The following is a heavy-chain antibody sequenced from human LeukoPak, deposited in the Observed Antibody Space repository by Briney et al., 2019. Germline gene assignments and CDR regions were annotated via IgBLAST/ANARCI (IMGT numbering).Heavy chain of an antibody. D-gene: IGHD6-13*01. CDR1: GFTFSDYY. Sequence: GGSLRLSCAASGFTFSDYYMSWIRQAPGKGLEWVSYISSSSSYTNYADSVKGRFTISRDNAKNSLYLQMNSLRADDSAVYYSERDSPIGRQQLVPVDYWGQGTLVTVSS. CDR3: ERDSPIGRQQLVPVDY. CDR2: ISSSSSYT. V-gene: IGHV3-11*05. J-gene: IGHJ4*02.